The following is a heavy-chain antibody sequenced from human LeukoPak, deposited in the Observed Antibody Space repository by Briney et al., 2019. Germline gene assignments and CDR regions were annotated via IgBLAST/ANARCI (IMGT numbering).Heavy chain of an antibody. CDR1: GFTFSGSA. CDR2: IRSKANSYAT. D-gene: IGHD3-10*01. CDR3: TGNYYGSGSYADFDY. V-gene: IGHV3-73*01. J-gene: IGHJ4*02. Sequence: WGSLRLSCAASGFTFSGSAMHWVRQASGKGLEWVGRIRSKANSYATAYAASVKGRFTISRDDSKNTAYLQMDSLKTEDTAVYYCTGNYYGSGSYADFDYWGQGTLVTVSS.